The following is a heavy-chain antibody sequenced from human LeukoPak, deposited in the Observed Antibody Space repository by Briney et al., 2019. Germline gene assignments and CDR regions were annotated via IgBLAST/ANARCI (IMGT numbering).Heavy chain of an antibody. V-gene: IGHV4-39*01. CDR3: VRHKEVPGADDC. J-gene: IGHJ4*02. CDR2: VYSSGNP. Sequence: PSETLSLTCTVSGGSISSSSYYWGWIRQPPGMGLEWIGSVYSSGNPYYNPSLESRVTISVDTSKNQFSLKLSFVTVADTAVYYCVRHKEVPGADDCWGQGTLVTVSS. CDR1: GGSISSSSYY.